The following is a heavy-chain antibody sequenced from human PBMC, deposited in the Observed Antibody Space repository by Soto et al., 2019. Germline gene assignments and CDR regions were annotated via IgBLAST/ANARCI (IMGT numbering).Heavy chain of an antibody. CDR1: GYTFTSYD. CDR2: MNPNSGNT. D-gene: IGHD2-2*03. J-gene: IGHJ6*03. CDR3: ARWIFDYYYYMDV. Sequence: VNVSCKASGYTFTSYDINCVRQATGQGLEWMGWMNPNSGNTGYAQKFQGRVTMTRNTSISTAYMELSSLRSEDTAVYYCARWIFDYYYYMDVWGKGTTVTVSS. V-gene: IGHV1-8*01.